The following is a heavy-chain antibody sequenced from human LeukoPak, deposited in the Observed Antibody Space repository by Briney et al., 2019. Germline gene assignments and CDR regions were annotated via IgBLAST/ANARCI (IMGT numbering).Heavy chain of an antibody. CDR3: AKGAYDYIEIAYFDY. CDR2: IIGSSGST. J-gene: IGHJ4*02. Sequence: PGGSLRLSCVASGFILNNYAMRWVRQAPGKGLEWVSLIIGSSGSTFYADSVKGRFTISRDKSKNTLYLQMNSLRAEDTAVYYCAKGAYDYIEIAYFDYWGQGSLVTVSS. D-gene: IGHD5-12*01. V-gene: IGHV3-23*01. CDR1: GFILNNYA.